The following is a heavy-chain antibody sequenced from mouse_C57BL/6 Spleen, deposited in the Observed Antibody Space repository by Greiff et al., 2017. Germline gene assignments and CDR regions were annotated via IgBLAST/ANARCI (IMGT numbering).Heavy chain of an antibody. D-gene: IGHD2-4*01. CDR3: ARDRRLRYDAMDY. CDR2: ISAGGSYT. CDR1: GFTFSSYA. Sequence: EVQVVESGGGLVKPGGSLKLSCAASGFTFSSYAMSWVRQTPEKRLEWVATISAGGSYTYYPDNVKGRFTISRDNAKNNLYLQMSHLKSEDTAMYYCARDRRLRYDAMDYWGQGTSVTVSS. J-gene: IGHJ4*01. V-gene: IGHV5-4*01.